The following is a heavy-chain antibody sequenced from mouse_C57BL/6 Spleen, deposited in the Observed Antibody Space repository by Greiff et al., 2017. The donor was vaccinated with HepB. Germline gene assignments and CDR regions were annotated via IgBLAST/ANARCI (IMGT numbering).Heavy chain of an antibody. CDR2: IDPSDSYT. CDR3: ARWGGNAMDY. Sequence: VQLQQPGAELVKPGASVKLSCKASGYTFTSYWMQWVKQRPGQGLEWIGEIDPSDSYTNYNQKFKGKATLTVDTSSSTAYMQLSSLTSEDSAVYYCARWGGNAMDYWGQGTSVTVSS. CDR1: GYTFTSYW. V-gene: IGHV1-50*01. J-gene: IGHJ4*01.